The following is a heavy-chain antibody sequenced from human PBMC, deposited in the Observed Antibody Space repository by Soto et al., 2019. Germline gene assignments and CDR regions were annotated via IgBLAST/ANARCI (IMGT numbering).Heavy chain of an antibody. CDR2: TYYRSKWYN. Sequence: QVQLQQSGPGLVKPSQTLSLTCAISGDSVSSNSAAWNWIRQSPSRGLEWLGRTYYRSKWYNDYAVSVKIRITINPDTSKNQFSLQLNSVTPEDTAVYYCARDRCSSTSCYFTDRDLDYWGQGTLVTVSS. V-gene: IGHV6-1*01. D-gene: IGHD2-2*01. J-gene: IGHJ4*02. CDR1: GDSVSSNSAA. CDR3: ARDRCSSTSCYFTDRDLDY.